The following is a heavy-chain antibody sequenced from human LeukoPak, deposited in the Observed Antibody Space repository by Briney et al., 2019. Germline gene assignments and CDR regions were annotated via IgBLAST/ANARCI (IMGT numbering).Heavy chain of an antibody. Sequence: SVKVSCKASGGTFSSYAISWVRQAPGQGLEWMGGIIPIFGTANYAQKFQGRVTITTDESTSTAYMELSSLRSEDTAVYYCARADDLQYYDTSGKRRRYYYYYYMDVWGKGTTVTVSS. D-gene: IGHD3-9*01. CDR1: GGTFSSYA. V-gene: IGHV1-69*05. CDR2: IIPIFGTA. CDR3: ARADDLQYYDTSGKRRRYYYYYYMDV. J-gene: IGHJ6*03.